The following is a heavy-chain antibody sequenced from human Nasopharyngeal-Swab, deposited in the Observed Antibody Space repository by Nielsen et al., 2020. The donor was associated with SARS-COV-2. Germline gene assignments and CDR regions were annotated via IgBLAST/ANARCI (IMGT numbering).Heavy chain of an antibody. CDR2: IWYDGSTK. CDR3: ARDRGEIGDWYFDL. CDR1: GFTFSRFD. Sequence: GESLKISCAASGFTFSRFDIHWVRQAPGKGLEWVAAIWYDGSTKYYANPVKGRFTISRDNSENTVSLQMNNLGVDDTAVYYCARDRGEIGDWYFDLWGRGTLVTVSS. J-gene: IGHJ2*01. D-gene: IGHD4-17*01. V-gene: IGHV3-33*01.